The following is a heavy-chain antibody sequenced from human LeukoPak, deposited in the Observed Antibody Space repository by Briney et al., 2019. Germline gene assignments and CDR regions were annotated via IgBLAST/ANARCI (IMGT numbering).Heavy chain of an antibody. CDR2: INPNSGAT. D-gene: IGHD5-18*01. J-gene: IGHJ5*02. CDR1: GYTFTAYY. CDR3: AREGDTAMDVNWFDP. V-gene: IGHV1-2*02. Sequence: ASVKVSCTAYGYTFTAYYMHWVRQAPGQGLEWIGWINPNSGATNYAQKFQGRVTMTRDTSISTAYMELSRLRSDNTAVYYCAREGDTAMDVNWFDPWGQGTLVTVSS.